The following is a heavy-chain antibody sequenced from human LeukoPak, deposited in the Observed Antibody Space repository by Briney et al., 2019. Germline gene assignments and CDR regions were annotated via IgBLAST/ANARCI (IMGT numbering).Heavy chain of an antibody. CDR3: AELGITMIGGV. V-gene: IGHV3-20*04. D-gene: IGHD3-10*02. CDR2: INWNGGST. CDR1: GGSISSSSYY. Sequence: PSETLSLTCTVSGGSISSSSYYWGWIRQPPGKGLEWVSGINWNGGSTGYADSVKGRFTISRDNAKNSLYLQMNSLRAEDTAVYYCAELGITMIGGVWGKGTTVTISS. J-gene: IGHJ6*04.